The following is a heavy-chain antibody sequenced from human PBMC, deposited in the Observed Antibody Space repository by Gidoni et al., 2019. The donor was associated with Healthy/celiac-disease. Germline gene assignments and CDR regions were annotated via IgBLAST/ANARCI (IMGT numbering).Heavy chain of an antibody. Sequence: QVQLVESGGGVVQPGRSLRLSCAASGSTFSSYAMHWVRQAPGKGLEWVAVISYDGSNKYYADSVKGRFTISRDNSKNTLYLQMNSLRAEDTAVYYCARMFSGGYYFDYWGQGTLVTVSS. D-gene: IGHD6-25*01. J-gene: IGHJ4*02. V-gene: IGHV3-30-3*01. CDR2: ISYDGSNK. CDR1: GSTFSSYA. CDR3: ARMFSGGYYFDY.